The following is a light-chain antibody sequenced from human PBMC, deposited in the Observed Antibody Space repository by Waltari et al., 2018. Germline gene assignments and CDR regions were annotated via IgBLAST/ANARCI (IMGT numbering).Light chain of an antibody. J-gene: IGLJ2*01. CDR3: FSYAGSSFL. CDR1: SSDVCGNNY. V-gene: IGLV2-8*01. Sequence: QSALTQPPSASGSPGQSVTISCTGTSSDVCGNNYVSWYQQHPGKAPKLVIYEVSQRPSGVPDRFSGSKSGNTASLTVSGLQAEDEAYYYCFSYAGSSFLFGGGTKLTVL. CDR2: EVS.